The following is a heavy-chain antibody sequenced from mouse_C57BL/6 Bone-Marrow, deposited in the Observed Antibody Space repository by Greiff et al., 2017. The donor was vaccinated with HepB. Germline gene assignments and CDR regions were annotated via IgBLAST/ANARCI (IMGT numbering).Heavy chain of an antibody. Sequence: QVQLKESGPELVKPGASVKISCKASGYAFSSSWMNWVKQRPGKGLEWIGRIYPGDGDTNYNGKFKGKATLTADKSSSTAYMQLSSLTSEDSAVYFCARGRLYAMDYWGQGTSVTVSS. D-gene: IGHD3-2*02. V-gene: IGHV1-82*01. CDR2: IYPGDGDT. CDR3: ARGRLYAMDY. J-gene: IGHJ4*01. CDR1: GYAFSSSW.